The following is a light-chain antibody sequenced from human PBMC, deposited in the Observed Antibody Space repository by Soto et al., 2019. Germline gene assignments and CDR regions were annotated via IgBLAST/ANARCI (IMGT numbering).Light chain of an antibody. V-gene: IGKV3-20*01. Sequence: IVLTQSPCTLSLSPGERATPSCRASQSVSSSYLAWYQQKPGQAPRLLIYGASSRATGIPDRFSGSGSGTDFTLTIGRLEPEDFAVYYCQQYGSSPRTFGQGTKVDIK. CDR1: QSVSSSY. CDR2: GAS. J-gene: IGKJ1*01. CDR3: QQYGSSPRT.